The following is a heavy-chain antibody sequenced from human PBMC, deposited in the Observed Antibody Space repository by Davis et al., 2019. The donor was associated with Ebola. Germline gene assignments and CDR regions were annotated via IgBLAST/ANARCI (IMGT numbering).Heavy chain of an antibody. V-gene: IGHV1-2*02. D-gene: IGHD6-25*01. J-gene: IGHJ4*02. Sequence: ASVKVSCKASGYTFTSYDINWVRQATGQGLEWMGWINPNSGGTNYAQKFQGRVTMTRDTSISTAYMELSRLRSDDTAVYYCAKTLGETATHPGDYWGQGILVSVSS. CDR2: INPNSGGT. CDR3: AKTLGETATHPGDY. CDR1: GYTFTSYD.